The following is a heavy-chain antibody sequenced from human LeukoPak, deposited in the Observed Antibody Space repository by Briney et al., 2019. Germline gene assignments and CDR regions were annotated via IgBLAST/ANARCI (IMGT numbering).Heavy chain of an antibody. CDR1: GGSISSSSYY. J-gene: IGHJ4*02. CDR3: ARGLYGSGSYSNRPLDY. D-gene: IGHD3-10*01. CDR2: IYYSGST. V-gene: IGHV4-39*07. Sequence: SETLSLTCTVSGGSISSSSYYWGWIRQPPGKGLEWIGSIYYSGSTYYNPSLKSRVTISVDTSKNQFSLKLSSVTAADTAVYYCARGLYGSGSYSNRPLDYWGQGTLVTVSS.